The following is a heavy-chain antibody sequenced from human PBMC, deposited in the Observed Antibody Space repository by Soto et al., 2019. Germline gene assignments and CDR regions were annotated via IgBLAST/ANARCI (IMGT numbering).Heavy chain of an antibody. J-gene: IGHJ4*02. D-gene: IGHD2-15*01. CDR2: MHPNSGNT. CDR1: GYSFTSYD. V-gene: IGHV1-8*01. CDR3: ASEAASGLVY. Sequence: QVQLVQSGAEVKKPGASVKVACKASGYSFTSYDINWVRQATGQGLEWMGWMHPNSGNTGYAQKLQERVTLTSNTYISTAYMELSRLRSEHTPVDYCASEAASGLVYCGQGNPVTLSS.